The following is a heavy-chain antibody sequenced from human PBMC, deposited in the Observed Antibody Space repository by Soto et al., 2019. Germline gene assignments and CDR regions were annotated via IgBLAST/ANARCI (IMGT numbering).Heavy chain of an antibody. CDR1: GGSISSSNW. Sequence: SLTCAVSGGSISSSNWWSWVRQPPGKGLEWIGEIYHSGSTNYNPSLKSRVTISVDKSKNQFSLKLSSVTAADTAVYYCARAKKVIRGPLDYWGQGTLVTVS. V-gene: IGHV4-4*02. CDR2: IYHSGST. J-gene: IGHJ4*02. D-gene: IGHD3-3*01. CDR3: ARAKKVIRGPLDY.